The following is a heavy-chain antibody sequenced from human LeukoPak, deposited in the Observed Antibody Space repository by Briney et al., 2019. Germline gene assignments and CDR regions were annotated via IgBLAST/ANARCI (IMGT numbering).Heavy chain of an antibody. CDR3: ARGGKVRGVIMRYYYYYYMDV. CDR1: GFTFTHYG. V-gene: IGHV3-21*01. J-gene: IGHJ6*03. D-gene: IGHD3-10*01. Sequence: GGSLRLSCAASGFTFTHYGMNWVRQAPGKGLEWVSGIISSGATIYYADSVKGRFTISRDNAKNSLYLQMNSLRAEDTAVYYCARGGKVRGVIMRYYYYYYMDVWGKGTTVTISS. CDR2: IISSGATI.